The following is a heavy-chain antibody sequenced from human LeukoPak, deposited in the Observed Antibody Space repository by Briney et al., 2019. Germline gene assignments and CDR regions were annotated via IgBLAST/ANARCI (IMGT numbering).Heavy chain of an antibody. CDR2: IYSCGST. J-gene: IGHJ4*02. D-gene: IGHD4-17*01. CDR3: AREIQYGEPDY. CDR1: GFTVSSNY. Sequence: PGGSLRLSCAASGFTVSSNYMSWVRQAPGKGLEWDSVIYSCGSTYYADSVTGRFTISRDNSKHTLYLQINSLRIEDTAAYYCAREIQYGEPDYWGQGPLVSVPS. V-gene: IGHV3-53*01.